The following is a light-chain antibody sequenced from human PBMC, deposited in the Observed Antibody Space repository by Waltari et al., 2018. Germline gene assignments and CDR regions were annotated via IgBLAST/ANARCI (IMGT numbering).Light chain of an antibody. CDR2: AAS. Sequence: DIQMTQSPSSLSASVGDRVTITCRASQSINNHLNWYQQKPGKAPNLLIYAASSLHSGVPSRFSGSGSGTDFTLTISSLQADDVATYDCQQSSSTPQDAFGQGTKLEIK. J-gene: IGKJ2*01. CDR3: QQSSSTPQDA. CDR1: QSINNH. V-gene: IGKV1-39*01.